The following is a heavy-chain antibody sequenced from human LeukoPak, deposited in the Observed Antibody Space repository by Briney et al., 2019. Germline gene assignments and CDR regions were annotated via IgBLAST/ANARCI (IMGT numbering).Heavy chain of an antibody. V-gene: IGHV1-69*13. CDR1: GGTFSSYA. CDR2: IIPIFGTA. J-gene: IGHJ4*02. Sequence: ASVKVSCKASGGTFSSYAISWVRQAPGQGLEWMGGIIPIFGTANYAQKFQGRVTITADESTSTAYMELSSLRSEDTAVYYCVLWFGELNDYWGQGTLVTVSS. D-gene: IGHD3-10*01. CDR3: VLWFGELNDY.